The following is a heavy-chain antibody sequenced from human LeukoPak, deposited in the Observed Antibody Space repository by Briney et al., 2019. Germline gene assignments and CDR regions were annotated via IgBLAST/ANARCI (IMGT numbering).Heavy chain of an antibody. V-gene: IGHV4-34*01. Sequence: SETLSLTCAVYGGAFSGYYWSWIRQPPGKGLEWIGEINHSGSTNYNPSLKSRVTISVDTSKSQFSLKLSSVTAADTAVYYCAREGIVGATTREVDYWGQGTLVTVSS. D-gene: IGHD1-26*01. CDR3: AREGIVGATTREVDY. J-gene: IGHJ4*02. CDR2: INHSGST. CDR1: GGAFSGYY.